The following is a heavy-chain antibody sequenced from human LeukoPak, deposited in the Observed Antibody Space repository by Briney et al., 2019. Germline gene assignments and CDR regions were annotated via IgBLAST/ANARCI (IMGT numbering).Heavy chain of an antibody. D-gene: IGHD5-12*01. J-gene: IGHJ4*02. CDR2: INHSGST. V-gene: IGHV4-34*01. CDR3: ARDFEVDIVAAKTGYYFDY. Sequence: PSETLSLTCAVYGGSFSGYYWSWIRQPPGKGLQWIGKINHSGSTNYNPSLKSRVTISVDTSKNQFSLKLSSVTAADTAVYYCARDFEVDIVAAKTGYYFDYWGQGTLVTVSS. CDR1: GGSFSGYY.